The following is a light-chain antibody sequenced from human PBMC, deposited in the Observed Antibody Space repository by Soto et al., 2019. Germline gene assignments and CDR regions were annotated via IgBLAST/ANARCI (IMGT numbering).Light chain of an antibody. CDR3: QQRSDLYT. V-gene: IGKV3-11*01. CDR1: QSINIY. CDR2: DAT. J-gene: IGKJ2*01. Sequence: EVVLTQSPATLSLSPGERATLSCRASQSINIYLAWYQQKPGQAPRLVIYDATNRATGIPARFSGSGSGTDFTLTISSLETEDFASYYCQQRSDLYTFGQGTKRAIK.